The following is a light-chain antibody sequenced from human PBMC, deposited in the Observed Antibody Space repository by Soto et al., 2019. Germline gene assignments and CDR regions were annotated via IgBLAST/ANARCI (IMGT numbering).Light chain of an antibody. CDR1: SSNISSNT. CDR3: AAWDDSLNGVV. Sequence: QSVLTQPPSASGTPGQRVTISCSGSSSNISSNTVNWYQQLPGTAPKVLIYTDNQRPSGVTDRFSGSKSGTSASLAISGLQSEDEADYYCAAWDDSLNGVVFGGGTTLTVL. J-gene: IGLJ2*01. V-gene: IGLV1-44*01. CDR2: TDN.